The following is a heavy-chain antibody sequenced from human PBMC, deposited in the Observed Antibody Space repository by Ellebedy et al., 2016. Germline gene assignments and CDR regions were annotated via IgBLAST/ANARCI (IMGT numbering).Heavy chain of an antibody. V-gene: IGHV4-34*01. J-gene: IGHJ4*02. CDR1: GGSFSGHY. CDR3: ARRLGSIPDDQ. D-gene: IGHD1-26*01. CDR2: INDKGYG. Sequence: SETLSLTXGVFGGSFSGHYYTWIRQPPRKGLEWIGEINDKGYGQYNPSLESRVTMSVDTSKNQLSLKLTSVTAADTAVYFCARRLGSIPDDQWGQGTLVTVSS.